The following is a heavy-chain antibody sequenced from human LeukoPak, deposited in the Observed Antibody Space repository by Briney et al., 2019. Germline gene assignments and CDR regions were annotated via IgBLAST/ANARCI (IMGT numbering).Heavy chain of an antibody. Sequence: SETLSLTCAVYGGSFSGYYWSWIRQPPGKGLEWIGEINHSGSTNYNPSLKSRVTISVDTSKNQFSLKLSSVTAADTAVYYCARDPSSSWYKYYFDYWGQGTLVTVSS. CDR1: GGSFSGYY. CDR2: INHSGST. J-gene: IGHJ4*02. D-gene: IGHD6-13*01. V-gene: IGHV4-34*01. CDR3: ARDPSSSWYKYYFDY.